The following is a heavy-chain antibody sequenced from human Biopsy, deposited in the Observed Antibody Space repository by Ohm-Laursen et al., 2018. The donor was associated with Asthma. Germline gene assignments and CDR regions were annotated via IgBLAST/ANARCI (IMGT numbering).Heavy chain of an antibody. D-gene: IGHD5-24*01. Sequence: TLSLTWAVYGGSFSGYYWSWIRQHPGKGLEWIGYIYYSGGTYYNPSLKSRVTISVDTSKNQFSLKLSSVTAADTAVYYCARGPPVDREDWGQGTLVTVSS. V-gene: IGHV4-31*11. CDR3: ARGPPVDRED. CDR2: IYYSGGT. J-gene: IGHJ4*02. CDR1: GGSFSGYY.